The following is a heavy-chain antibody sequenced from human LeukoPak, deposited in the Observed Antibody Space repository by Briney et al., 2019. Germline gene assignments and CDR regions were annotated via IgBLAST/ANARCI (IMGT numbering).Heavy chain of an antibody. Sequence: GGSLRLSCAASGFTFSSYSMNWVRQAPGKGLEWVSYISSSSSTIYYADSVKGRFTISRDNAKNSLYLQMNSLRAEDTAVYYCARDTYYDFWSGYYIRDVWGKGTTVTVSS. CDR2: ISSSSSTI. CDR1: GFTFSSYS. D-gene: IGHD3-3*01. V-gene: IGHV3-48*01. J-gene: IGHJ6*04. CDR3: ARDTYYDFWSGYYIRDV.